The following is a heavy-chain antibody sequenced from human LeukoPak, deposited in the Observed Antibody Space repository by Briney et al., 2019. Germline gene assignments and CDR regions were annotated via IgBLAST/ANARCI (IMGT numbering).Heavy chain of an antibody. V-gene: IGHV4-39*01. CDR3: ARRRYYDGSGYLE. CDR2: IYYSGRA. Sequence: SETLSLTCSVSGDSVSRSDSYWDWIRQPPGKGLEWIGTIYYSGRAYHSPSLKSRVTMSVDPSNNQFSLNLRSVTAADTALYYCARRRYYDGSGYLEWGQGTLLSVSS. D-gene: IGHD3-22*01. J-gene: IGHJ1*01. CDR1: GDSVSRSDSY.